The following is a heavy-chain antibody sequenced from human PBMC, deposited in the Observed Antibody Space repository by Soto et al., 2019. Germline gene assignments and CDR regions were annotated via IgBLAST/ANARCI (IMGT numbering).Heavy chain of an antibody. CDR1: GFTFSSYS. Sequence: EVQLVESGGGLVQPGGSLRLSCAASGFTFSSYSMNWVRQAPGKGLEWVSYISSSSSTIYYADSVKGRFTISRDNAKNSLYLQMNSLRDEDTAVYYCARDPGYSYGYRWFDPWGQGTLVSVSS. J-gene: IGHJ5*02. D-gene: IGHD5-18*01. CDR2: ISSSSSTI. V-gene: IGHV3-48*02. CDR3: ARDPGYSYGYRWFDP.